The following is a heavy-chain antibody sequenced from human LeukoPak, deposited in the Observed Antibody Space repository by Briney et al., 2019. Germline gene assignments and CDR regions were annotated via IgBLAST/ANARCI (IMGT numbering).Heavy chain of an antibody. CDR1: GFTFSSYA. Sequence: GGSLRLSCAASGFTFSSYAMSWVRQAPGKGLEWVSAISGSGGSTYYADSVKGRFTISRDNSKNMLYLQMNSLRAEDTAVYYCAKDPEYYYYGMDVWGQGTTVTVSS. V-gene: IGHV3-23*01. J-gene: IGHJ6*02. CDR3: AKDPEYYYYGMDV. CDR2: ISGSGGST.